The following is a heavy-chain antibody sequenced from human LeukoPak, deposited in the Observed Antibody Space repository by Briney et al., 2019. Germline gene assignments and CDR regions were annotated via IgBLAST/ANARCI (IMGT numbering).Heavy chain of an antibody. J-gene: IGHJ4*02. Sequence: ASVKVSCKASGYTFTGYYMHWVRQAPGQGLEWMGWISAYNGNTNYAQKLQGRVTMTTDTSTSTAYMELRSLRSDDTAVYYCASLYQTDYWGQGTLVTVSS. CDR2: ISAYNGNT. V-gene: IGHV1-18*04. CDR1: GYTFTGYY. CDR3: ASLYQTDY. D-gene: IGHD3-16*01.